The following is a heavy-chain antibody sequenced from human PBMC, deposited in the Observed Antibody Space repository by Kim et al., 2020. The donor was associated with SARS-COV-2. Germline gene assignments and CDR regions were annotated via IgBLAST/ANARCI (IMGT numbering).Heavy chain of an antibody. J-gene: IGHJ6*02. Sequence: SETLSLTCAVYGGSFSGYYWSWIRQPPGKGLEWIGEINHSGSTNYNPSLKSRVTISVDTSKNQFSLKLSSVTAADTAVYYCARGDSSGYYSYYYYYGMDVWGQGTTVTVSS. CDR1: GGSFSGYY. V-gene: IGHV4-34*01. CDR2: INHSGST. CDR3: ARGDSSGYYSYYYYYGMDV. D-gene: IGHD3-22*01.